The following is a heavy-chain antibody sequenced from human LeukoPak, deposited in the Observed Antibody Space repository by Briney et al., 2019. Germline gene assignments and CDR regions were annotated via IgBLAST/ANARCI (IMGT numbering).Heavy chain of an antibody. CDR2: INPNSGGT. CDR3: ARRAVGNSYYYSMDV. V-gene: IGHV1-2*02. CDR1: GFTFTSSA. D-gene: IGHD6-19*01. Sequence: ASVKVSCKASGFTFTSSAMHWVRQAPGQGLEWMGWINPNSGGTKYAQKFQGRVSMTRDTSISTAYMELSRLRSEDTAVYYCARRAVGNSYYYSMDVWGKGTTVTVSS. J-gene: IGHJ6*03.